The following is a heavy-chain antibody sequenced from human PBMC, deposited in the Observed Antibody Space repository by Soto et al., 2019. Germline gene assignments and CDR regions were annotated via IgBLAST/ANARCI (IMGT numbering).Heavy chain of an antibody. J-gene: IGHJ4*02. CDR1: GFTFSSYA. Sequence: GGSLRLSCAASGFTFSSYAMHWVRQAPGKGLEWVAVISYDGSNKYYADSVKGRFTISRDNSKNTLYLQMNSLRAEDTAVYYCARDRFSATVVTPGKYWGQGTLVTVSS. CDR3: ARDRFSATVVTPGKY. D-gene: IGHD4-17*01. V-gene: IGHV3-30-3*01. CDR2: ISYDGSNK.